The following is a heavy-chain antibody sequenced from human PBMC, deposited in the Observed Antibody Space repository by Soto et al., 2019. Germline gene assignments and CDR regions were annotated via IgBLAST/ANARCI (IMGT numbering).Heavy chain of an antibody. CDR2: ISGSGGST. CDR3: ASQTWKIYYYYMDV. J-gene: IGHJ6*03. D-gene: IGHD1-1*01. Sequence: PGGSLRLSCAASGFTSSSYAMSWVRQAPGKGLEWVSAISGSGGSTYYADSVKGRFTISRDNSKNTLYLQMNSLRAEDTAVYYCASQTWKIYYYYMDVWGKGTTVTVSS. CDR1: GFTSSSYA. V-gene: IGHV3-23*01.